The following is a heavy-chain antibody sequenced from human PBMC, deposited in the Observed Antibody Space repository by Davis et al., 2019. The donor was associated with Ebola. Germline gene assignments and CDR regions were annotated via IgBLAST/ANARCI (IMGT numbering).Heavy chain of an antibody. V-gene: IGHV3-23*01. CDR2: ISVRSIT. J-gene: IGHJ5*02. CDR3: AKVHPPTTVTTGWFDP. D-gene: IGHD4-17*01. Sequence: PSETLSLTCAASGFIFSSYAMSWVRQAPGKGLEWVSSISVRSITYHADPVKGRFTISRDNSKNTLYLQMNSLRAEDTAVYYCAKVHPPTTVTTGWFDPWGQGTLVTVSS. CDR1: GFIFSSYA.